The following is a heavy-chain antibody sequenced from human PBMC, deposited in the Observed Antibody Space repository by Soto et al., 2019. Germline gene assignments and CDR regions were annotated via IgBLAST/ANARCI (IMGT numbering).Heavy chain of an antibody. V-gene: IGHV4-39*01. J-gene: IGHJ4*02. CDR3: ARLPSRHLVDY. Sequence: SETLSLTCTVSGSSINRSGYYWGLIRQPPGKGLEWIGSMFCGVSTYYDPSLKSRVTVSVDTSKKQFSLNLRSVTAADTAVYYCARLPSRHLVDYWGQGTLVTVSS. CDR2: MFCGVST. D-gene: IGHD3-3*02. CDR1: GSSINRSGYY.